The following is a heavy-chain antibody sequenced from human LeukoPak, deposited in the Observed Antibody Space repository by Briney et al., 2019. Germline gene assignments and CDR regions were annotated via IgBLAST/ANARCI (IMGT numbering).Heavy chain of an antibody. Sequence: GGSLRLSCAASGFTSSSYGMSWVRQAPGKGLEWVSAISGSGGSTYYADSVKGRFTISRDNSKNTLYLQMNSLRAEDTAVYYCAKDQLWGIFDYWGQGTLVTVSS. D-gene: IGHD5-18*01. V-gene: IGHV3-23*01. CDR3: AKDQLWGIFDY. CDR2: ISGSGGST. CDR1: GFTSSSYG. J-gene: IGHJ4*02.